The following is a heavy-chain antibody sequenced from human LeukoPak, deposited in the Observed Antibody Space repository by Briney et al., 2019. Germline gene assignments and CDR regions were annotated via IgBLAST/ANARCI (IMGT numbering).Heavy chain of an antibody. CDR3: ARDSGYDTQTFDY. CDR2: ISGSGGST. D-gene: IGHD5-12*01. J-gene: IGHJ4*02. V-gene: IGHV3-23*01. Sequence: GRSLRLSCAASGFTFSSYGMSWVRQAPGKGLEWVSAISGSGGSTYYADSVKGRFTISRDNSKNTLCLQMNSLRAEDTAVYYCARDSGYDTQTFDYWGQGTLVTVSS. CDR1: GFTFSSYG.